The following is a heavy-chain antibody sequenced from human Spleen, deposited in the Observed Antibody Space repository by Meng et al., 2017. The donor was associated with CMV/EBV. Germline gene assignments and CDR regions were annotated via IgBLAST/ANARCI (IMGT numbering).Heavy chain of an antibody. J-gene: IGHJ4*02. CDR2: ISPSIGST. V-gene: IGHV1-18*04. CDR3: ARGTGIFDY. Sequence: VSCRASGYTFTSHGVTWVRQAPGQGLEWMGWISPSIGSTNYAQKLEGRVTMTTDRSTTTAYLELRSLRYDDTAVYFCARGTGIFDYWGQGTLVTVSS. D-gene: IGHD7-27*01. CDR1: GYTFTSHG.